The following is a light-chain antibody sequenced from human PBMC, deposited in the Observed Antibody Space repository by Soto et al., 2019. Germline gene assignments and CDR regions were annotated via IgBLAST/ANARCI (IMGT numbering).Light chain of an antibody. CDR3: HHFGNSPET. J-gene: IGKJ1*01. V-gene: IGKV3-20*01. CDR2: GAT. Sequence: EVVLTQSPGTLSLSPGERATLSCRASQSVAVSYLAWYQQKPGRAPRLLFYGATRRATGILDRFSGSGSGTDFTLTISTLEPDDFAVYYCHHFGNSPETFGQGTKVE. CDR1: QSVAVSY.